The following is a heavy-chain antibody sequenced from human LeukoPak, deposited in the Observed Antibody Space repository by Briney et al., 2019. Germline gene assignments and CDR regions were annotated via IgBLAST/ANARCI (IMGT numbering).Heavy chain of an antibody. J-gene: IGHJ4*02. CDR1: GGSFSGYY. CDR2: IYYSGST. CDR3: ASSFDTSGYYSD. D-gene: IGHD3-22*01. Sequence: SETLSLTCAVYGGSFSGYYWSWIRQPPGKGLEWIGYIYYSGSTNYNPSLKSRVTISLDTPKNQFSLKMTPVTAADTAVYFCASSFDTSGYYSDWGQGTLVTVSS. V-gene: IGHV4-34*01.